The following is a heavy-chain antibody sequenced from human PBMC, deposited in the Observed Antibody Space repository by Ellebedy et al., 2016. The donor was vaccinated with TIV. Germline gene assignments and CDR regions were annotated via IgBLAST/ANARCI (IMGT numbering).Heavy chain of an antibody. CDR2: IYYTGST. D-gene: IGHD6-13*01. CDR1: TFDDYA. J-gene: IGHJ4*02. CDR3: ARFAAAGHILIDY. Sequence: TFDDYAMHWVRQAPGKGLEWIGYIYYTGSTFYNPSLKSRATISVDTSKNQFSLKLSSVTAADTAVYYCARFAAAGHILIDYWGQGTLVTVSS. V-gene: IGHV4-30-4*07.